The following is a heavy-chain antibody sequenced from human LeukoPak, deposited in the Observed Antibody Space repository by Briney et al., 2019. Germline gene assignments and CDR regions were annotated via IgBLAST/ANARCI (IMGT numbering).Heavy chain of an antibody. Sequence: GGSLRLSCAASGFTFSSYGMHWVRQAPGKGLEWVAFIRYDGSNKYYADSVKGRFTISRDNSKNTLYLQMNSLRAEDTAVYYCAKVMGRFLELRYYYMDVWGKGTTVTVSS. CDR2: IRYDGSNK. CDR1: GFTFSSYG. V-gene: IGHV3-30*02. J-gene: IGHJ6*03. CDR3: AKVMGRFLELRYYYMDV. D-gene: IGHD3-3*01.